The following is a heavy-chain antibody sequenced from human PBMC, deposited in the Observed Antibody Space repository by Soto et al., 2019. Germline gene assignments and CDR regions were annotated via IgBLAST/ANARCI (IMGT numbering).Heavy chain of an antibody. CDR2: IWYDGSSK. CDR3: ARDPKPDLWFGELFNYGMDV. D-gene: IGHD3-10*01. CDR1: GFTFSSYG. V-gene: IGHV3-33*01. J-gene: IGHJ6*02. Sequence: GGSLRLSCAASGFTFSSYGMHWVRQAPGKGLEWVAVIWYDGSSKYYADSVKGRFTISRDNSKNTLYLQMNSLRAEDTAVYYCARDPKPDLWFGELFNYGMDVWGQGTTVTVSS.